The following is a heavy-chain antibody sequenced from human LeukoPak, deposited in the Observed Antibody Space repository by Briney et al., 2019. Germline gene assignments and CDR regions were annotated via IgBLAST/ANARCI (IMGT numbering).Heavy chain of an antibody. CDR3: ARQEYCSGGSCYTWFDP. CDR1: GYSINNYW. CDR2: IYPADSDI. V-gene: IGHV5-51*01. D-gene: IGHD2-15*01. J-gene: IGHJ5*02. Sequence: GESLKISCKGSGYSINNYWIGRVRQMPGKGLEWMGIIYPADSDIRYSPSFQGQVTISADKSISTAYLQWSSLKASDTAMYYCARQEYCSGGSCYTWFDPWGQGTLVTVS.